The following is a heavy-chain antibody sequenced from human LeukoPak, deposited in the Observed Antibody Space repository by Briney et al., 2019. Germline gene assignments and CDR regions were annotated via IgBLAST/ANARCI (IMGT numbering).Heavy chain of an antibody. D-gene: IGHD6-19*01. CDR1: GFTFSSYA. CDR3: ALRSSGWYYYYGMDV. Sequence: PGGSLRLSCAASGFTFSSYAMSWVRQAPGKGLEWVSAISGSGGSTYYADSVKGRFTISRDNSKNTLYLQMNSLRVEDTAVYYCALRSSGWYYYYGMDVWGQGTTVTVSS. J-gene: IGHJ6*02. CDR2: ISGSGGST. V-gene: IGHV3-23*01.